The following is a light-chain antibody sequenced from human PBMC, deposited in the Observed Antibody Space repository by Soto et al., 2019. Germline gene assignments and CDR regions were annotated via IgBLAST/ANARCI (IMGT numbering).Light chain of an antibody. Sequence: VGSPNFVSWYQQHPGKSPNLLFXVVGNRPSGVSNRXXGSKSGNTASLSISGLQAEDAADYYCSSYTGSSTLGVVXGGGTKVTVL. CDR3: SSYTGSSTLGVV. J-gene: IGLJ2*01. V-gene: IGLV2-14*04. CDR2: VVG. CDR1: VGSPNF.